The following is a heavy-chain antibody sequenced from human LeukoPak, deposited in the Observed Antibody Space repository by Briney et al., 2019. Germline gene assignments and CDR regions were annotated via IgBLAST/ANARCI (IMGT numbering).Heavy chain of an antibody. CDR3: AISKRGYSYGPYAFDI. CDR2: FYYTGGT. CDR1: GGSITTSSYF. J-gene: IGHJ3*02. D-gene: IGHD5-18*01. V-gene: IGHV4-39*01. Sequence: SETLSLTCSVSGGSITTSSYFWGWVRQPPEKGLEWIGSFYYTGGTYYSPSLKSRVTISVDTSKNQFSLKLSSVTAADTAVYYCAISKRGYSYGPYAFDIWGQGTMVTVSS.